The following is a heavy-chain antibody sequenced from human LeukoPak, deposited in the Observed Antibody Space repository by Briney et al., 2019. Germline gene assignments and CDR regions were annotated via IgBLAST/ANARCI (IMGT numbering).Heavy chain of an antibody. CDR3: ARVQIVYVPPSYYYYYYMDV. V-gene: IGHV1-69*05. CDR2: IIPIFGTA. J-gene: IGHJ6*03. CDR1: GGTFNSYA. Sequence: SVNVSCKASGGTFNSYAISWVRQAPGQGLEWMGGIIPIFGTANYAQKFQGRVTITTDESTSTAYMELSSLRSEDTAVYYCARVQIVYVPPSYYYYYYMDVWGKGTTVTVSS. D-gene: IGHD1-14*01.